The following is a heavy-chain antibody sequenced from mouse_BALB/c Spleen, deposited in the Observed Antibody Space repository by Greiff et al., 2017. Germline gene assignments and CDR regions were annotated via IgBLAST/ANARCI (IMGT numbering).Heavy chain of an antibody. CDR3: ARGYYGSSEPLAY. CDR1: GYAFTNYL. V-gene: IGHV1-54*01. CDR2: INPGSGGT. J-gene: IGHJ3*01. Sequence: QVQLQQSGAELVRPGTSVKVSCKASGYAFTNYLIEWVKQRPGQGLEWIGVINPGSGGTNYNEKFKGKATLTADKSSSTAYMQLSSLTSDDSAVYFCARGYYGSSEPLAYWGQGTLVTVSA. D-gene: IGHD1-1*01.